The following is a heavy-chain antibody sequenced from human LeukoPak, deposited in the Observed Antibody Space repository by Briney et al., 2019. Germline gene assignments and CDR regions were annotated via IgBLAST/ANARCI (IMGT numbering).Heavy chain of an antibody. CDR2: IIPIFGTA. D-gene: IGHD2-15*01. CDR1: GGTFSSYA. Sequence: GASVKVSCKASGGTFSSYAISWVRQAPGQGLEWMGGIIPIFGTANYAQKFQGRVTITADESTSTAYMELSSLRSEDTAVYYCARVPYCSGGGCLLRGYYFDYWGQGTLVTVSS. V-gene: IGHV1-69*01. CDR3: ARVPYCSGGGCLLRGYYFDY. J-gene: IGHJ4*02.